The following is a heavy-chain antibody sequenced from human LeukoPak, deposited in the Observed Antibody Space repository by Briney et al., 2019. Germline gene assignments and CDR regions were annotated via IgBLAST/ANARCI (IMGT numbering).Heavy chain of an antibody. CDR1: GYTFTGYY. Sequence: ASVKVSCKASGYTFTGYYMHWVRQAPGQGLEWMGWINPNSGGTNYARKFQGRVTMTRDTSISTAYMELSRLRSDDTAVYYCARELGGYSGYDYGYWGQGTLVTVSS. CDR3: ARELGGYSGYDYGY. J-gene: IGHJ4*02. CDR2: INPNSGGT. D-gene: IGHD5-12*01. V-gene: IGHV1-2*02.